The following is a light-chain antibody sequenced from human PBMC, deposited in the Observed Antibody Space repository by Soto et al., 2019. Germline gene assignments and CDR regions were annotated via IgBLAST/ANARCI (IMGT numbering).Light chain of an antibody. Sequence: EIVLTQSPGTLSLSPGQRATLSCRASESISRDYLAWYQQRLGQAPRLLIYGASSGATGIPDRFSGSGSGTDFTLTISRLEPEDFAVYYCQQRSNWPPGFVGGGTKVDSK. V-gene: IGKV3D-20*02. CDR1: ESISRDY. J-gene: IGKJ4*01. CDR2: GAS. CDR3: QQRSNWPPGF.